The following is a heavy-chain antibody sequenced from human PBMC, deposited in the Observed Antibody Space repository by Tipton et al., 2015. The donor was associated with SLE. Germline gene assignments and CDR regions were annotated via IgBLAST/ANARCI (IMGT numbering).Heavy chain of an antibody. D-gene: IGHD2-21*02. Sequence: LRLSCATSGLNFDDYSMSWVRQAPGKGLEWIGEINHSGSTNYNPSLKSRVTISVDTSKNQFSLKLSSVTAADTAVYYCARGGLTYGYYYYMDVWGKGTTVTVSS. CDR3: ARGGLTYGYYYYMDV. CDR1: GLNFDDYS. J-gene: IGHJ6*03. V-gene: IGHV4-34*01. CDR2: INHSGST.